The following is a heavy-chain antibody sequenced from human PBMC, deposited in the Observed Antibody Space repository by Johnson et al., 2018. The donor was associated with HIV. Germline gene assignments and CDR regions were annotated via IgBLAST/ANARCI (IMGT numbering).Heavy chain of an antibody. D-gene: IGHD3-3*01. V-gene: IGHV3-64*01. J-gene: IGHJ3*01. CDR3: ASDYNFWSGRPDSVDV. CDR2: VTNNGDST. CDR1: GFSFSSYP. Sequence: VQLVESGGGLVQPGGSLRLSCVASGFSFSSYPMHWVRQAPGRGLEYVARVTNNGDSTYYVNAVEGRFTISRDNSKNTLYLQMDSLSDEDTGGYYCASDYNFWSGRPDSVDVWGQGTTVTVSS.